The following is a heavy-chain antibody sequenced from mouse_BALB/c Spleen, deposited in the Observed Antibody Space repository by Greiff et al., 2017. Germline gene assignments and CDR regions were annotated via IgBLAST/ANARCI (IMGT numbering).Heavy chain of an antibody. J-gene: IGHJ3*01. CDR1: GFSLTGYG. D-gene: IGHD1-1*01. V-gene: IGHV2-6-7*01. CDR3: AREFHYYGSSYEFAY. CDR2: IWGDGST. Sequence: VHLVESGPGLVAPSQSLSITCTVSGFSLTGYGVNWVRQPPGKGLEWLGMIWGDGSTDYNSALKSRLSISKDNSKSQVFLKMNSLQTDDTARYYCAREFHYYGSSYEFAYWGQGTLVTVSA.